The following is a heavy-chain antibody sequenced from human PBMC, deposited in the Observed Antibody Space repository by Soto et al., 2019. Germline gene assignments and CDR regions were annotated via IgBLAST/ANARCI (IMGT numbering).Heavy chain of an antibody. CDR1: GFTCSSYS. V-gene: IGHV3-48*04. CDR3: ARDRDWAFDF. J-gene: IGHJ4*02. CDR2: IFVDSSII. Sequence: GGSLRLSCVASGFTCSSYSMVWVRQAPGKGLEWISYIFVDSSIIYYADSVKGRFTVSRDNAQNSLFLLINNLRAEDSAIYYCARDRDWAFDFWGQGALVTVSS. D-gene: IGHD3-9*01.